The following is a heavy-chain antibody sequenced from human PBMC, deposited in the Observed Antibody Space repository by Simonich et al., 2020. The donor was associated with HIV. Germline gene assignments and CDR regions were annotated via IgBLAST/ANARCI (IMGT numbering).Heavy chain of an antibody. CDR2: IIQSGIT. CDR1: GGSFSGYY. J-gene: IGHJ4*02. V-gene: IGHV4-34*12. CDR3: ARRDRELILYFDY. D-gene: IGHD3-3*01. Sequence: QVQLQQWCAGLLKPSETLSLTCAGYGGSFSGYYWSWFRQPPWKGLEWIGEIIQSGITNYKSSLNSRATISVDKSKNQFSLKLSSVTAADTAIYYCARRDRELILYFDYWGQGNLVTVSS.